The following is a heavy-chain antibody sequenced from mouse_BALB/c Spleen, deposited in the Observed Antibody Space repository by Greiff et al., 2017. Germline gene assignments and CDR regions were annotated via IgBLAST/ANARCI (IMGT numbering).Heavy chain of an antibody. V-gene: IGHV1-67*01. D-gene: IGHD1-3*01. J-gene: IGHJ4*01. CDR2: ISTYYGNT. CDR1: GYTFTDYA. Sequence: QVHVKQSGPELVRPGVSVKISCKGSGYTFTDYAMHWVKQSHAKSLEWIGVISTYYGNTNYNQKFKGKATMTVDKSSSTAYMELARLTSEDSAIYYFATWEWADYWGQGTSVTVSS. CDR3: ATWEWADY.